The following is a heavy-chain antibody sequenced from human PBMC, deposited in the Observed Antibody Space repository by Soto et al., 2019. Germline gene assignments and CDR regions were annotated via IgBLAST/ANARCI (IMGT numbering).Heavy chain of an antibody. D-gene: IGHD2-2*01. J-gene: IGHJ4*02. CDR1: GFTFSSYG. CDR3: AKDRWGDCPGNSCYFGADY. Sequence: GGSLRLSCVGSGFTFSSYGMHWVRQAPGKGLECVAVISDTGSSHYYAASVEGRFTISRENSKNTLSLHMDRLRVEDTAVYYCAKDRWGDCPGNSCYFGADYWGQGTPVTVSS. V-gene: IGHV3-30*18. CDR2: ISDTGSSH.